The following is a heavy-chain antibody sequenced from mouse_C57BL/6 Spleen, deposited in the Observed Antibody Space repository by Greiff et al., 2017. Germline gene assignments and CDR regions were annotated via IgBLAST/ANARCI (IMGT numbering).Heavy chain of an antibody. Sequence: QVQLQQPGAELVKPGASVKLSCKASGYTFTSYWMQWVKQRPGQGLEWIGEIDPSDSYTNYNQKFKGKATFTVDTSSSTAYMQLSSRTSEDSAVYYCARTHDGYYVGFAYWGQGTLVTVSA. D-gene: IGHD2-3*01. CDR3: ARTHDGYYVGFAY. CDR2: IDPSDSYT. J-gene: IGHJ3*01. V-gene: IGHV1-50*01. CDR1: GYTFTSYW.